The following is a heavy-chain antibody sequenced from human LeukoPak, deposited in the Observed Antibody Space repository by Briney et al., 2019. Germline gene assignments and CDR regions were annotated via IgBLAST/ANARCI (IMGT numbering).Heavy chain of an antibody. V-gene: IGHV1-2*02. CDR3: ATNYAGSSHDF. CDR1: GYTSTGYY. D-gene: IGHD2-15*01. CDR2: VNSDSGGT. Sequence: ASVKVSCKASGYTSTGYYLHWIRQAPGKGFEWMGWVNSDSGGTKYTQRFQGRVTMTRDTSLSTAYMELTRLTSDDTAVYYCATNYAGSSHDFWGQGTLVTVSS. J-gene: IGHJ4*02.